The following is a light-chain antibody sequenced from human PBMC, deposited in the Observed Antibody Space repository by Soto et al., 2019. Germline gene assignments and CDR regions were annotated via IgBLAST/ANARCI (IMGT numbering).Light chain of an antibody. V-gene: IGKV3-20*01. CDR1: QSVGSDY. J-gene: IGKJ1*01. CDR3: QQYGSSPRT. Sequence: EIVMTQSPATLSVSPWERATLSCRASQSVGSDYLAWYQQKRGQAPRLLMYGASSRATGIPDRFSGSGSGTDFTLTISRLEPEDFAVYYCQQYGSSPRTFGRGTKVDIK. CDR2: GAS.